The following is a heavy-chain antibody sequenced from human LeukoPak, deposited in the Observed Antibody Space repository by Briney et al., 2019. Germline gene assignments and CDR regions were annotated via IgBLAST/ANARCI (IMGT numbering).Heavy chain of an antibody. CDR1: GFNFVAYW. J-gene: IGHJ4*02. CDR3: GRDLVDY. D-gene: IGHD2-8*02. CDR2: IKQDGSEK. V-gene: IGHV3-7*01. Sequence: PGGSLRLSCTTSGFNFVAYWMGWVRQAPGKGLEWVANIKQDGSEKYYVDSVKGRFTISRDNAKNSLYLQMNSLRAEDTAVYYCGRDLVDYWGRGTLVTVSS.